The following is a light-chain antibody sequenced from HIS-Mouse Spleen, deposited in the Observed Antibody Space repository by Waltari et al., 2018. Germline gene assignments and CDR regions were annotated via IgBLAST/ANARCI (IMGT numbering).Light chain of an antibody. V-gene: IGLV5-45*03. CDR2: YKSDSDK. CDR1: SGINVGTYR. J-gene: IGLJ2*01. CDR3: MIWHSSAVV. Sequence: QAVLTQPSSLSASPGASASLPCTLRSGINVGTYRIYWYQQNPGIPPQYPLRYKSDSDKQQGSGVPSRFSGSKDASANAGILLISGLQSEDEADYYCMIWHSSAVVFGGGTKLTVL.